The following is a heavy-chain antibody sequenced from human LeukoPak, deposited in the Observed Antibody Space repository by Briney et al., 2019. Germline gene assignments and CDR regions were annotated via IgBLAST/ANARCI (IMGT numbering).Heavy chain of an antibody. D-gene: IGHD4-11*01. CDR1: GFTFTTYG. V-gene: IGHV3-30*03. CDR3: ARGLPPVMKYYFDY. J-gene: IGHJ4*02. Sequence: GGSLRLSCAASGFTFTTYGLHWVRQAPGKGLEWVAAIASNGGSEYYADSVKGRFTISRDNSKNTLFLQMNSLRAEDTAMYYCARGLPPVMKYYFDYWGQGTLVTVSS. CDR2: IASNGGSE.